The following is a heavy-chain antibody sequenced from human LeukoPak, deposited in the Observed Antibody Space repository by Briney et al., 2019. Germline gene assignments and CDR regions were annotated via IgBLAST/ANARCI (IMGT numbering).Heavy chain of an antibody. CDR3: AKGGQAAYY. V-gene: IGHV3-30*18. J-gene: IGHJ4*02. D-gene: IGHD6-25*01. CDR1: GFTFSSYG. Sequence: GGSLRLSCAASGFTFSSYGMHWVRQAPGKGLEWVAVISYDGSNKYYADSVKGRFTISRDNSKNTLYLQMNSLRAEDTAVYYCAKGGQAAYYWGQGTLVTVSS. CDR2: ISYDGSNK.